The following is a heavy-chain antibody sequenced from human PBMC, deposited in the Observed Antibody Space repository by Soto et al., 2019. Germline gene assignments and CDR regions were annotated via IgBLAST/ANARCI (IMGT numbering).Heavy chain of an antibody. CDR3: ASIWGYYYYMDV. CDR1: GFTFSSYA. D-gene: IGHD7-27*01. V-gene: IGHV3-23*01. J-gene: IGHJ6*03. CDR2: ISGSGGST. Sequence: GSLRLSCAASGFTFSSYAMSWVRQAPGKGLEWVSAISGSGGSTYYADSVKGRFTISRDNSKNTLYLQMNSLRAEDTAVYYCASIWGYYYYMDVWGKGTTVTVSS.